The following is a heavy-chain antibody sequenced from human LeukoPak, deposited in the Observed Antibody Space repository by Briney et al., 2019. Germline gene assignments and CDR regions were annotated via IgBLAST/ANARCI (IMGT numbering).Heavy chain of an antibody. D-gene: IGHD3-22*01. V-gene: IGHV1-46*01. CDR2: INPSGGST. Sequence: ASVKVSCKASGYTFTSYYMHWVRQAPGQGLEWMGIINPSGGSTSYAQKFQGRVTMTRDMSTSTVYMELSSLRSEDTAVYYCARKVPNDSSGYYYRGQFDPWGQGTLVTVSS. CDR3: ARKVPNDSSGYYYRGQFDP. CDR1: GYTFTSYY. J-gene: IGHJ5*02.